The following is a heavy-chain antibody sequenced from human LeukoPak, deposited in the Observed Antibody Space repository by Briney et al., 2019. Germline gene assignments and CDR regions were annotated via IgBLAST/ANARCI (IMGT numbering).Heavy chain of an antibody. D-gene: IGHD6-13*01. CDR3: ARGVGIAAAGGYNWFDP. V-gene: IGHV4-34*01. CDR1: GGSFSGYY. J-gene: IGHJ5*02. Sequence: PSETLSLTCAVYGGSFSGYYWSWIRQPPGKGLEWIGEINHSGSTNYNPSLKSRVTISVDTSKNQFSLKLSSVTAADTAVYYCARGVGIAAAGGYNWFDPWGQGTLVTVSS. CDR2: INHSGST.